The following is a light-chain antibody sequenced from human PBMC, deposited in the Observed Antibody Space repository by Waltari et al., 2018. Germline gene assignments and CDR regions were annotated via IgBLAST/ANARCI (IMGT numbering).Light chain of an antibody. V-gene: IGLV2-14*01. CDR3: SSQSSNDVVL. CDR2: DDS. Sequence: QSALTQPASVSGSPGQSVTIFCAGTSNDVGGYNSVAWYQEHPGQAPRIIIYDDSDRPSGVSDRFSGSKSGHTASLTISGLQAEDEADYYCSSQSSNDVVLFGGGTQLTVL. CDR1: SNDVGGYNS. J-gene: IGLJ2*01.